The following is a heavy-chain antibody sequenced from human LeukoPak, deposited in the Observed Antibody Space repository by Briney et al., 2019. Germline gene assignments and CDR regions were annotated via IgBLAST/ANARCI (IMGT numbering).Heavy chain of an antibody. D-gene: IGHD1-26*01. CDR1: GGSFSGHY. CDR3: AREIVGARHLDY. CDR2: INHSGST. V-gene: IGHV4-34*01. J-gene: IGHJ4*02. Sequence: SETLSLTCAVYGGSFSGHYWTWIRQPPGKGLEWIGEINHSGSTNYNPSLKSRVTISVDTSNNQFSLKLSSVTAADTAVYYCAREIVGARHLDYWGQGTLVTVSS.